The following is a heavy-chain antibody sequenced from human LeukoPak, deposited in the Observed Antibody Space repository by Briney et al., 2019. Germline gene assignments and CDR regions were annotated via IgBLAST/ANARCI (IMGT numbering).Heavy chain of an antibody. CDR2: ISSSSSYI. CDR1: GFTFSSYA. Sequence: GGSLRLSCAASGFTFSSYAMSWVRQAPGKGLEWVSSISSSSSYIYYADSVKGRFTISRDNAKNSLYLQMNSLRAEDTAVYYCARADYAWAFDIWGQGTMVTVSS. CDR3: ARADYAWAFDI. J-gene: IGHJ3*02. V-gene: IGHV3-21*01. D-gene: IGHD4-17*01.